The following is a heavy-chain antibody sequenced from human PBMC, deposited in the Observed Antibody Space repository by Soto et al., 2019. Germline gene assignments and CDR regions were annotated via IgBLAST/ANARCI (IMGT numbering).Heavy chain of an antibody. Sequence: ASVKVSCKASGFTLSRSAVQWVRQAPGQGLEWMGWINPNSGGTNYAQKFQGWVTMTRDTSISTAYMELSRLRSDDTAVYYCARTLSGYDWDYFDYWGQGTLVTVSS. CDR2: INPNSGGT. D-gene: IGHD5-12*01. CDR3: ARTLSGYDWDYFDY. J-gene: IGHJ4*02. CDR1: GFTLSRSA. V-gene: IGHV1-2*04.